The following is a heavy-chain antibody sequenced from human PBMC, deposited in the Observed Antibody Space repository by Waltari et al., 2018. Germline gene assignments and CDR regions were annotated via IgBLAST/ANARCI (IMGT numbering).Heavy chain of an antibody. CDR2: IMPKFSMT. D-gene: IGHD3-3*01. CDR1: GGTFSNFA. Sequence: QVQLMQSGAEVKKPGSSVKVSCKASGGTFSNFAISWVRQAPGQGLEWMGGIMPKFSMTTYAQKFQGRVTITADESTSTAYMGLSSLRSEDTAVYYCATAIFGVVYWGQGILVTVSS. V-gene: IGHV1-69*01. J-gene: IGHJ1*01. CDR3: ATAIFGVVY.